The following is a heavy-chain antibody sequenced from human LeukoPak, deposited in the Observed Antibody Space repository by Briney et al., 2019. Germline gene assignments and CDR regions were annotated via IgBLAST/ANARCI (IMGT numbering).Heavy chain of an antibody. V-gene: IGHV3-23*01. CDR2: VNAKGDVT. D-gene: IGHD5-24*01. J-gene: IGHJ4*02. Sequence: GGSPRLSCSASGFAFRNYGMAWVRQDPGKGLDFVSAVNAKGDVTFYADSVKGRFTMSRDNSKNTLYLQMNSLRAQDTAVYYCAKEKGDGLPFDYWGQGTLITVSS. CDR3: AKEKGDGLPFDY. CDR1: GFAFRNYG.